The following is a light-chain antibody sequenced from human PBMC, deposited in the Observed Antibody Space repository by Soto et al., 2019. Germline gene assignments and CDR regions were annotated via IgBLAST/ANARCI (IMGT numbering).Light chain of an antibody. CDR1: QTISNS. CDR2: KAS. J-gene: IGKJ1*01. Sequence: DIQVTQSPSTLSASVGDRVTITCRISQTISNSLAWFQQKPGKAPKLLIYKASTLEGGVPSRLNGSGSGTEFTLSISSLQPDDFATYYCQQYNEYSKTFGQGTKVEI. CDR3: QQYNEYSKT. V-gene: IGKV1-5*03.